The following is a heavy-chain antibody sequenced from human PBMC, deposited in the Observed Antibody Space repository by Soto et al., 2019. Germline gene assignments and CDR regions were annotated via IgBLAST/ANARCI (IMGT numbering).Heavy chain of an antibody. D-gene: IGHD3-10*01. CDR3: ARYITMVRVYNWFDP. Sequence: QVQLQQWGAGLLKPSETLSLTCAVYGGSFSGYYWSWIRQPPGKGLEWIGEINHSGSTNYNPSLKSRVTISVDTSKYQFSLKLSSVTAADTAVYYCARYITMVRVYNWFDPWGQGTLVTVSS. J-gene: IGHJ5*02. CDR1: GGSFSGYY. CDR2: INHSGST. V-gene: IGHV4-34*01.